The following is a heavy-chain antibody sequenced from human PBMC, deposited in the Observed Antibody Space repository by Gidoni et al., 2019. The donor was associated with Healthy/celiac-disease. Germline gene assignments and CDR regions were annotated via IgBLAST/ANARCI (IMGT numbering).Heavy chain of an antibody. V-gene: IGHV3-33*01. CDR3: ARENYYDSSGYPPQYFQH. CDR2: IWYDGSNK. D-gene: IGHD3-22*01. J-gene: IGHJ1*01. Sequence: QVQLVESGGGVVQPGRSLRLSCAASGFTFISYGMHWVRQAPGKGLEWVAVIWYDGSNKYYADSVKGRFTISRDNSKNTLYLQMNSLRAEDTAVYYCARENYYDSSGYPPQYFQHWGQGTLVTVSS. CDR1: GFTFISYG.